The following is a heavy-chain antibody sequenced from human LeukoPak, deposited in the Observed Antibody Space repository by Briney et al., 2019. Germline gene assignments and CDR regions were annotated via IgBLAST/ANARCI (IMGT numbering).Heavy chain of an antibody. Sequence: ASVKVSCKASGYTFTSYYMHWVRQAPGQGLEWMGIINPSGGSTNYAQKFQGRVTMTRDTSTNTVYMELSSLRSEDTAVYYCARGPSITMVRGGQWYYYMDVWGKGTAVTISS. J-gene: IGHJ6*03. CDR1: GYTFTSYY. D-gene: IGHD3-10*01. V-gene: IGHV1-46*01. CDR2: INPSGGST. CDR3: ARGPSITMVRGGQWYYYMDV.